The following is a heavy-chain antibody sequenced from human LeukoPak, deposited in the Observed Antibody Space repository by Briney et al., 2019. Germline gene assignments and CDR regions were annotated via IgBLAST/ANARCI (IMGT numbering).Heavy chain of an antibody. CDR2: ILVGSGNT. CDR1: GFTFTSTA. CDR3: ASDPPYTSSSAW. Sequence: SVKVSCKASGFTFTSTAVQWVRQARGQRLEWIGWILVGSGNTNYAEMFQERVTLTWDVSTSTAYMVLSSLRSEDTAIYYCASDPPYTSSSAWWGQGTLVTVSS. J-gene: IGHJ4*02. D-gene: IGHD2-2*01. V-gene: IGHV1-58*01.